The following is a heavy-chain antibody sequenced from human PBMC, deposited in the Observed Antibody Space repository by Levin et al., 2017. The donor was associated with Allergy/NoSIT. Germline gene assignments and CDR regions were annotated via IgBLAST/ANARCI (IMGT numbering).Heavy chain of an antibody. Sequence: GSLRLSCTVSGVSVSTYYWTWIRQSPGKGLEWIGSAYNSGSTTYNPSLKSRITISMDTSKNHLSPQVTSMTAADTAVYHCAGAKQWLAYDMWGQGTLVTVSS. CDR2: AYNSGST. J-gene: IGHJ3*02. CDR1: GVSVSTYY. D-gene: IGHD6-19*01. CDR3: AGAKQWLAYDM. V-gene: IGHV4-59*08.